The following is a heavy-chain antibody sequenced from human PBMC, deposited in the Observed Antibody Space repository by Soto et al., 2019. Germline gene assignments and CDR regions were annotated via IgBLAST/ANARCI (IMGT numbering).Heavy chain of an antibody. Sequence: GGSLRLSCAASGFTFSSYGMHWVRQAPGKGLEWVAVIWYDGSNKYYADSVKGRFTISRDNSKNTLYLQMNSLRAEDTAVYYCARDWEICSGGSCYYYYYYMDVWGKGTTVTVSS. CDR1: GFTFSSYG. J-gene: IGHJ6*03. CDR2: IWYDGSNK. V-gene: IGHV3-33*01. D-gene: IGHD2-15*01. CDR3: ARDWEICSGGSCYYYYYYMDV.